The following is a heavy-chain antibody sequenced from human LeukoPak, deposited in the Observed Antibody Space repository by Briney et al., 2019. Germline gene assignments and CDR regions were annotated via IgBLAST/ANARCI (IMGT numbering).Heavy chain of an antibody. J-gene: IGHJ4*02. D-gene: IGHD6-6*01. V-gene: IGHV3-74*01. CDR3: ARYSSSPLDYFDY. CDR1: GFTFSSYW. CDR2: INSDGSST. Sequence: PGGSLRLSCAASGFTFSSYWMHCVRQAPGKGLVWVSRINSDGSSTSYADSVKGRFTISRDNAKNTLYLQMNSLRAEDTAVYYCARYSSSPLDYFDYWGQGTLVTASS.